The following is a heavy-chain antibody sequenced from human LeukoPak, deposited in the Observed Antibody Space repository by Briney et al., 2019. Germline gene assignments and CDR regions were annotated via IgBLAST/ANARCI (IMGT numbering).Heavy chain of an antibody. Sequence: SETLSLTCTVSGGSIGNYHWSWIRQPAGKGLEYIGRVFSSGTTNYNPSLMSRVTMSVDTSKNQFALNLSSVTAADTAVYYCARDRGRGGNSYFDHWGQGTLVTVSS. CDR3: ARDRGRGGNSYFDH. D-gene: IGHD4-23*01. V-gene: IGHV4-4*07. CDR1: GGSIGNYH. CDR2: VFSSGTT. J-gene: IGHJ4*02.